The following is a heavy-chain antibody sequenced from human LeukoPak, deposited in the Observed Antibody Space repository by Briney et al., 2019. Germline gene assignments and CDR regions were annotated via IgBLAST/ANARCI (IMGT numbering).Heavy chain of an antibody. J-gene: IGHJ4*02. Sequence: ASVKVSSKASGYTFTSFYMHWVRQAPGQGLEWMGIIDPSGGSTTYPQKFQGRVTMTRDMSTSTVYMELSSLGYEDTAVYYCARARASGSKTKYYFDYWGQGTLVTVSS. CDR2: IDPSGGST. CDR3: ARARASGSKTKYYFDY. V-gene: IGHV1-46*01. CDR1: GYTFTSFY. D-gene: IGHD1-7*01.